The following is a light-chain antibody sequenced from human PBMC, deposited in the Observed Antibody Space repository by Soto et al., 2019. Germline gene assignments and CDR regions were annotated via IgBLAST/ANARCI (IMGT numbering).Light chain of an antibody. Sequence: EIVMTQSPATLSVSPGERVTLSCRASQSGFSSLAWYQQKAGQAPRLLIDGAATRATGIPARFSGSGSGTDFTLTISCLQSEDLAVYVCQQYHTWPAFGRGTRVEI. J-gene: IGKJ4*02. V-gene: IGKV3-15*01. CDR1: QSGFSS. CDR2: GAA. CDR3: QQYHTWPA.